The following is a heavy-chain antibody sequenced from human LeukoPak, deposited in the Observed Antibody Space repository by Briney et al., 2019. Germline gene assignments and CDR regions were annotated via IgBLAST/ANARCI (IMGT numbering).Heavy chain of an antibody. CDR2: INDYSTEI. Sequence: GGSLRLSCVASGFRFSGYSMNWVRQAPGKGLEWVSIINDYSTEIHYADSVKGRFTISRDNAKNSLYLQMSSLRVEDTAVYYCARDMDQLPDENWGRRTLVTVSS. CDR1: GFRFSGYS. J-gene: IGHJ4*02. D-gene: IGHD1-1*01. CDR3: ARDMDQLPDEN. V-gene: IGHV3-21*01.